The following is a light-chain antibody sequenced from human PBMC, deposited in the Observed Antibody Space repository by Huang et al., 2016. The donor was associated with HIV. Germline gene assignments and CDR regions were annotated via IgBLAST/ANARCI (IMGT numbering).Light chain of an antibody. CDR2: AAS. Sequence: DIQMTQSPSSVSASVGDSVTITCRASQDISSWLAWYQQKPGKAPKLLIYAASSLQSGVPSRCSGSGSGTEFTLTISSLQPEDSATYYCQQANSFPQTFGRGTKVEIK. V-gene: IGKV1-12*01. CDR3: QQANSFPQT. CDR1: QDISSW. J-gene: IGKJ4*01.